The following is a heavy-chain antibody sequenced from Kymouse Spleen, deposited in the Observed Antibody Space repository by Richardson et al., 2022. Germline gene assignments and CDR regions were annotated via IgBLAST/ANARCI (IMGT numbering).Heavy chain of an antibody. V-gene: IGHV4-39*01. Sequence: QLQLQESGPGLVKPSETLSLTCTVSGGSISSSSYYWGWIRQPPGKGLEWIGSIYYSGSTYYNPSLKSRVTISVDTSKNQFSLKLSSVTAADTAVYYCARRDYYGAYGMDVWGQGTTVTVSS. CDR1: GGSISSSSYY. D-gene: IGHD3-10*01. CDR3: ARRDYYGAYGMDV. CDR2: IYYSGST. J-gene: IGHJ6*02.